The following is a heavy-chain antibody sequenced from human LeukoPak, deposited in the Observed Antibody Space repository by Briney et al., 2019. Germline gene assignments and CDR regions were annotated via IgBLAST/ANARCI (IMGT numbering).Heavy chain of an antibody. CDR1: GYTFTSYA. CDR2: INAGNGNT. CDR3: ARGYSYGLYYFDY. D-gene: IGHD5-18*01. J-gene: IGHJ4*02. Sequence: ASVKVSCKASGYTFTSYAMHWVRQAPGQRLEWMGWINAGNGNTKYSQKFQGRVTITRDTSASTAYMELSSLRSEDTAVYYCARGYSYGLYYFDYWGQGTVVTVSS. V-gene: IGHV1-3*01.